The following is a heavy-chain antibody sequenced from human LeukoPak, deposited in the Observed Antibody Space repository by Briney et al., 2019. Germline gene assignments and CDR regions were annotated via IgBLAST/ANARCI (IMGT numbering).Heavy chain of an antibody. V-gene: IGHV3-30-3*01. Sequence: AGSLRLSWAATGFTSTNYSIHWGRPVPSKVREWEAFISDDGSRKHYADSVKGRFTISRDNSKNTLNLQMNSLRAEDTAVYYCVKDRTGTYTLDYWGQGTLVTVSS. J-gene: IGHJ4*02. D-gene: IGHD3-10*01. CDR2: ISDDGSRK. CDR3: VKDRTGTYTLDY. CDR1: GFTSTNYS.